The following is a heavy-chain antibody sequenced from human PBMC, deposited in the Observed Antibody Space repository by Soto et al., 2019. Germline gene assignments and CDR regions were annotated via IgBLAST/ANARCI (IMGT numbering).Heavy chain of an antibody. J-gene: IGHJ4*02. CDR3: TRGPRVSSTGTGAH. Sequence: GSLRLSCEVSGFTFSAYWMHWVRQVPGKGLIWVSRVSDDGSTTTYADSVQGRFTISRDNAKNTLYLQMNSLRADDTGLYYCTRGPRVSSTGTGAHWGQGTLVTSPQ. D-gene: IGHD1-1*01. CDR2: VSDDGSTT. CDR1: GFTFSAYW. V-gene: IGHV3-74*01.